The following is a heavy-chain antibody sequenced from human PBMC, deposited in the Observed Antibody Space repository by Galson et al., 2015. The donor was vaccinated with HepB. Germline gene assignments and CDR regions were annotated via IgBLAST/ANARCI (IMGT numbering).Heavy chain of an antibody. CDR3: AKETTAMVNSDYYGMDV. J-gene: IGHJ6*02. CDR1: GFTFSSYG. D-gene: IGHD5-18*01. V-gene: IGHV3-30*02. Sequence: SLRLSCAASGFTFSSYGMHWVRQAPGKGLEWVAFIRYDGSNKYYADSVKGRFTISRDNSKNTLYLQMNSLRAEDTAVYYCAKETTAMVNSDYYGMDVWGQGTTVTVSS. CDR2: IRYDGSNK.